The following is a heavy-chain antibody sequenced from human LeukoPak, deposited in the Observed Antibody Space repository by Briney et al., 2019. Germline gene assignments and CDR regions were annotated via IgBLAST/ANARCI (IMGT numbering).Heavy chain of an antibody. CDR2: ISAYNANT. D-gene: IGHD4-17*01. J-gene: IGHJ3*02. Sequence: ASVKVSCKASGYTFMNSGISWVRQAPGQGLEWLVWISAYNANTYYAQKVQGRVTMTTDTSTSTAYMELRSLISDDTAVYYCARLGDDYGDQSRAFEIWGQGTMVTVSS. CDR3: ARLGDDYGDQSRAFEI. CDR1: GYTFMNSG. V-gene: IGHV1-18*01.